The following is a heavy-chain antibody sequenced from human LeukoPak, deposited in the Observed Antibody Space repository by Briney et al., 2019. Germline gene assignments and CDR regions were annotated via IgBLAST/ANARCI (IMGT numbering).Heavy chain of an antibody. V-gene: IGHV3-7*01. CDR1: GFTLSSYW. CDR2: IKQGGSEK. CDR3: ARDPYSSGWYGNENYYWFDP. Sequence: SGGSLRLSCAASGFTLSSYWMSWVRQAPGKGLEWVANIKQGGSEKYYVDSVKGRFTISRDNAKNSLYLQMNSLRAEDTAVYYCARDPYSSGWYGNENYYWFDPWGQGTLVTVSS. D-gene: IGHD6-19*01. J-gene: IGHJ5*02.